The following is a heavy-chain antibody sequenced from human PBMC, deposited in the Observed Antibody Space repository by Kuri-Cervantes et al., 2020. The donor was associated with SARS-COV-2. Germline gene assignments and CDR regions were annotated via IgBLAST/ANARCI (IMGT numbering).Heavy chain of an antibody. V-gene: IGHV1-3*01. CDR2: INAGNGNT. D-gene: IGHD3-10*01. CDR1: GYTFTSYA. Sequence: ASVKVSCKASGYTFTSYAMHWVRQAPGQRLEWTGWINAGNGNTKYSQKFQGRVTITRDTSASTAYMELSSLRSEDTAVYYCARDHYWFGRLKPYYFDYWGQGTLVTVSS. J-gene: IGHJ4*02. CDR3: ARDHYWFGRLKPYYFDY.